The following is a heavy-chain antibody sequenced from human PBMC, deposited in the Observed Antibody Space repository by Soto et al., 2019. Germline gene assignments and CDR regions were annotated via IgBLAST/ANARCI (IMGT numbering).Heavy chain of an antibody. CDR3: AKSGPTNYFDF. CDR2: ITGGSGFT. Sequence: PGGSLRLSCAASGFTFSTFAINWVRQAPGKGLEWVSGITGGSGFTFYADSVKGRFTISRDDSENTLFLQMSSLRAEDTAKYYCAKSGPTNYFDFWGQGTLVTSPQ. D-gene: IGHD1-26*01. V-gene: IGHV3-23*01. CDR1: GFTFSTFA. J-gene: IGHJ4*02.